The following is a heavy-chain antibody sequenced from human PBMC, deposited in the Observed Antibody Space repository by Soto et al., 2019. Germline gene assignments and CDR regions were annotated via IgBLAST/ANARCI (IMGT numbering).Heavy chain of an antibody. CDR3: ARAATATTNYYYGLDV. Sequence: EVQLVESGGGLVQPGGSLRLSCAASGFTFSDHYMDWVRQAPGKGLEWVGRTRNQAKGYTTEYAASVKGRFIISRDDSKNSLLLQMTSLKVEETAVYYCARAATATTNYYYGLDVWGQGTTVTVSS. J-gene: IGHJ6*02. CDR2: TRNQAKGYTT. CDR1: GFTFSDHY. D-gene: IGHD4-17*01. V-gene: IGHV3-72*01.